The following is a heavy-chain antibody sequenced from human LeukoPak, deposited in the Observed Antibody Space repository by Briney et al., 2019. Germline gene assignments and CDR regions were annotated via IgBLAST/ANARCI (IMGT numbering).Heavy chain of an antibody. CDR1: GFTFSTYS. J-gene: IGHJ6*03. D-gene: IGHD1-26*01. Sequence: GGSLRLSCAASGFTFSTYSMTWVRQAPGKGLEGVSYISSSRSTYYADSVKGRFTISRDNAKNSLYLQMNSLRAEDTAVYYCARVVVAGNHYYMDVWGQGTTVTVSS. CDR3: ARVVVAGNHYYMDV. V-gene: IGHV3-48*04. CDR2: ISSSRST.